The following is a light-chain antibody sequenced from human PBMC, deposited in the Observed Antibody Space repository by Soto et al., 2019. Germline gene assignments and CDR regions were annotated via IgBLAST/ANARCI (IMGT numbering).Light chain of an antibody. CDR2: ENN. V-gene: IGLV1-51*02. CDR1: SSNIGNNY. Sequence: QSALTQPPSVSAAPGQKVIISCSGSSSNIGNNYVSWYQQVPGTVPKLLITENNKRPSGIPDRFSGSKSGPSAILGITGLQTGDEADYYCGTWDTSLRVVVFGGGTKLTVL. CDR3: GTWDTSLRVVV. J-gene: IGLJ3*02.